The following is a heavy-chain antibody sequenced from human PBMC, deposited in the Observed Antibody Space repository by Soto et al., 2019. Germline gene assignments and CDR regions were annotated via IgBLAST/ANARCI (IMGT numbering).Heavy chain of an antibody. CDR1: GYTFTSYG. V-gene: IGHV1-18*01. Sequence: ASVKVSCKASGYTFTSYGISWVRQAPGQGLEWMGWISAYNGNTNYAQKLQGRVTMTTDTSTSTAYMELRSLRSDDTAVYYCARGESIVATAGDFDYWGQGTLVTVSS. D-gene: IGHD5-12*01. CDR3: ARGESIVATAGDFDY. CDR2: ISAYNGNT. J-gene: IGHJ4*02.